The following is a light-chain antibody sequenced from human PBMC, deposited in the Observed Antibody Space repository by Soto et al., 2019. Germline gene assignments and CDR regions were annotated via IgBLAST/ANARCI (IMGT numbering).Light chain of an antibody. CDR1: SSNIGAGYD. CDR3: QSYDNSLSAHV. CDR2: GNI. V-gene: IGLV1-40*01. Sequence: QSVLALPPSVSGAPGQKVTISCTGSSSNIGAGYDLHWYQQLPGTAPKLLLYGNINRPSGVPDRFSGSKSGTSASLAITGLHAEDEADYYCQSYDNSLSAHVFGTGTKATXL. J-gene: IGLJ1*01.